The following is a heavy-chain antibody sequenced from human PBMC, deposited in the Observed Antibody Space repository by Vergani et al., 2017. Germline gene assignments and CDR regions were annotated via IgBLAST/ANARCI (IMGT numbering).Heavy chain of an antibody. CDR1: GCSISSYY. CDR3: ARVGYYDSSGKEAFDI. D-gene: IGHD3-22*01. J-gene: IGHJ3*02. V-gene: IGHV4-4*07. CDR2: IYTSGST. Sequence: QVQLQESGPGLVKPSETLSLTCTVSGCSISSYYWSWIRQPAGTGLEWIGRIYTSGSTNYNPSLNSRVTMSVDTSKNQFSLKLSSVTAADTAVYYCARVGYYDSSGKEAFDIWGQGTMVTVSS.